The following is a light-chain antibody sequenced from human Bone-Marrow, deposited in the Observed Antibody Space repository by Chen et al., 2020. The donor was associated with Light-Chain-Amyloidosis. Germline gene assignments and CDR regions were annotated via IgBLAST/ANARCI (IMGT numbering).Light chain of an antibody. CDR1: SSDVGGYNY. V-gene: IGLV2-14*03. Sequence: QSALTQPASVSGSPGQSITFSCTGTSSDVGGYNYVSWYQQHPGKAPKLIIYDVSDRPSGVSDRFSGSKSGNTASLTISGLQAEDEADDYCASYTSAATWVFGGGTKLTVL. J-gene: IGLJ3*02. CDR3: ASYTSAATWV. CDR2: DVS.